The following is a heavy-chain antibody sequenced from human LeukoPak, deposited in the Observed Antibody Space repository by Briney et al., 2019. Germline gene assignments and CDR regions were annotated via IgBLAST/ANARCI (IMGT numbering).Heavy chain of an antibody. CDR1: GFTFNHYG. Sequence: GGSLRLSCAAAGFTFNHYGMHWVRQAPGKGLEWVSVIWSDGTNKYYAASVKGRFTVSRDDFDKTVYLQMSSLRPDDTGVYYCARDAQRGFDYSNSLQYWGQGTPVTVST. CDR2: IWSDGTNK. J-gene: IGHJ4*02. CDR3: ARDAQRGFDYSNSLQY. V-gene: IGHV3-33*01. D-gene: IGHD4-11*01.